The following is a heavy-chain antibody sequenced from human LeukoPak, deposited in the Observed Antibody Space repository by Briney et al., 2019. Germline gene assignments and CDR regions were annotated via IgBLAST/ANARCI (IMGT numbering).Heavy chain of an antibody. CDR3: ARVPVPYSGSCPYFDY. J-gene: IGHJ4*02. CDR2: INPNSGGT. CDR1: GYTFTGYY. D-gene: IGHD1-26*01. Sequence: GASVKVSCKASGYTFTGYYMHWVRQAPGQGLEWMGWINPNSGGTNYAQKFQGRVTMTRDTSISTAYMELSRLRSDDTAVYYCARVPVPYSGSCPYFDYWGQGTLVTVSS. V-gene: IGHV1-2*02.